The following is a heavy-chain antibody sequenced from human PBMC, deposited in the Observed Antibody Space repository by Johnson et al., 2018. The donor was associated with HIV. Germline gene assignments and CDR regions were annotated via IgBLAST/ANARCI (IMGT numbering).Heavy chain of an antibody. V-gene: IGHV3-30-3*01. CDR2: ISYDGSNK. D-gene: IGHD3-3*01. Sequence: EQLVESGGGVVQPGRSLRLSCAASGFTFSSYAMHWVRQAPGKGLEWVAVISYDGSNKYYADSVKGRFTISRDNSKNTLYLQMNSLRAEDTAVYYCARGSYNFWSGEREAFDIWGQGTMVTVSS. CDR1: GFTFSSYA. CDR3: ARGSYNFWSGEREAFDI. J-gene: IGHJ3*02.